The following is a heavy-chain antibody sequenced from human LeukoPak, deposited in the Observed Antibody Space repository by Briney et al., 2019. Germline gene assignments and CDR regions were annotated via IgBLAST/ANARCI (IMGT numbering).Heavy chain of an antibody. CDR3: ARIPGRLRADYYYYYMDV. V-gene: IGHV1-18*01. CDR1: GYTFTSYG. Sequence: GASVKVSCTASGYTFTSYGISWVRQAPGQGLEWMGWISAYNGNTNYAQKLQGRVTMTTDTSTSTAYMELRSLRSDDTAVYYCARIPGRLRADYYYYYMDVWGKGTTVTVSS. J-gene: IGHJ6*03. CDR2: ISAYNGNT. D-gene: IGHD5-12*01.